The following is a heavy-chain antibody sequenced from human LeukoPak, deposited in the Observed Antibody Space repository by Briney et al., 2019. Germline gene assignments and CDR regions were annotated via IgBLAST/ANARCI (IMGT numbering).Heavy chain of an antibody. Sequence: ASVKVSCKASGGTFSSYAISWVRQAPGQGLEWMGGIIPIFGTANYAQKFQGRVTITADESTSTAYMELSSLRSEDTAMYYCATRPGYNWFDPWGQGTLVTVSS. CDR3: ATRPGYNWFDP. CDR2: IIPIFGTA. J-gene: IGHJ5*02. V-gene: IGHV1-69*13. CDR1: GGTFSSYA.